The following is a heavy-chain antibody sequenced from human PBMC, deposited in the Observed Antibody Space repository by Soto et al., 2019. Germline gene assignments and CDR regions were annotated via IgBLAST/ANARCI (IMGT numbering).Heavy chain of an antibody. CDR1: GGSISSGDYY. D-gene: IGHD2-15*01. Sequence: PSETLSLTCTVSGGSISSGDYYWSWIRQPPGKGLEWIGYIYYSGSTYYNPSLKSRVTISVDTSKNQFSLKLSSVTAADTAVYYRAIPGGTPFYFAYGARQSLVPAPS. J-gene: IGHJ4*02. V-gene: IGHV4-30-4*01. CDR3: AIPGGTPFYFAY. CDR2: IYYSGST.